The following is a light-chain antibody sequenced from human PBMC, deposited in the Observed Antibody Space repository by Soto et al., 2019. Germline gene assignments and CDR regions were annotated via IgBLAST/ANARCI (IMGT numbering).Light chain of an antibody. Sequence: EIVVTQSPGTLSLSPGERATLSCRASQSVSRLAWYQQKPGQAPRLLISGASSRATGIPDRFSGSGSGTDCTLTLSRLEPEDFALYYCQQCDISPCTFGQGTNLEIK. J-gene: IGKJ2*02. V-gene: IGKV3-20*01. CDR1: QSVSR. CDR2: GAS. CDR3: QQCDISPCT.